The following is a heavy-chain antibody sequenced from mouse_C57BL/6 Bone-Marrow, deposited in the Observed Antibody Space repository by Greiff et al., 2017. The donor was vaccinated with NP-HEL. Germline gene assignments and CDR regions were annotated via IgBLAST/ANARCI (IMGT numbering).Heavy chain of an antibody. J-gene: IGHJ2*01. CDR2: INYDGSST. CDR1: GFTFSDYY. Sequence: DVKLVESEGGLVQPGSSMKLSCTASGFTFSDYYMAWVRQVPEKGLEWVANINYDGSSTYYLDSLKSRFIISRDNAKNILYLQMSSLKSEDTATYYCAREGDYWGQGTTLTVSS. V-gene: IGHV5-16*01. CDR3: AREGDY.